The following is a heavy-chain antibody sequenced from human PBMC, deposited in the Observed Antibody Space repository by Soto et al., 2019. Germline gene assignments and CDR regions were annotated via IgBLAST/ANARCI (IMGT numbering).Heavy chain of an antibody. V-gene: IGHV1-46*01. D-gene: IGHD3-10*01. J-gene: IGHJ4*02. CDR1: GYTFISYY. Sequence: ASVKVSCKASGYTFISYYMYWVRQAPGQGLEWMGIINPRGGTTTYAQKFQGRVTMTRDTSTSTVYMELSSLRSEDTAVYYCARDLYYGSSQTLTFGYWGQGTLVTVS. CDR2: INPRGGTT. CDR3: ARDLYYGSSQTLTFGY.